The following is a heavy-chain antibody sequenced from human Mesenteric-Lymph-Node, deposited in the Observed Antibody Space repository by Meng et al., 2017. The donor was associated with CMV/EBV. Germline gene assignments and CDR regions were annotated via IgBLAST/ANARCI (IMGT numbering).Heavy chain of an antibody. J-gene: IGHJ5*02. CDR1: GVPISSSSSF. CDR2: VYYSGVT. V-gene: IGHV4-39*07. CDR3: VRDALTLIEVTGRGYNYFDP. Sequence: SETLSLTCSVSGVPISSSSSFWGWIRQPPGKGLEWIGSVYYSGVTCYNPSLKSRVTMSVDTSKNQFSLKMTSVAAADTAVYYCVRDALTLIEVTGRGYNYFDPWGQGTLVTVSS. D-gene: IGHD3-22*01.